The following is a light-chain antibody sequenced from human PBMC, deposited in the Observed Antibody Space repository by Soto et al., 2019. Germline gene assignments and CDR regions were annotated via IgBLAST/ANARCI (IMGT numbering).Light chain of an antibody. CDR1: HSVSSH. CDR3: QQYNNWPLT. CDR2: GAS. Sequence: EIVMTQSPATLSVSPGERATLSCRASHSVSSHLAWYQQKPGQAPRLLIYGASTRATGIPARFSGSGSGTEFTLTISSLQSEAFAVDYCQQYNNWPLTFGQGTKLEIK. V-gene: IGKV3-15*01. J-gene: IGKJ2*01.